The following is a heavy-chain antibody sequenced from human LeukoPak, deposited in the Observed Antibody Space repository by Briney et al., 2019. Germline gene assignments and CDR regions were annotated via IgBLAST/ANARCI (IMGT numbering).Heavy chain of an antibody. V-gene: IGHV4-4*07. D-gene: IGHD3-3*01. CDR2: VYISGST. CDR3: ARGLEWGDGFDI. Sequence: PSETLSLTCTVSPGSIRSYYWSWIRQPAGKGLEWIGRVYISGSTNYNPSLKSRVTISVDTSKNHFSLKLSSVTAADTAVYYCARGLEWGDGFDIWGQGTMVTVSP. CDR1: PGSIRSYY. J-gene: IGHJ3*02.